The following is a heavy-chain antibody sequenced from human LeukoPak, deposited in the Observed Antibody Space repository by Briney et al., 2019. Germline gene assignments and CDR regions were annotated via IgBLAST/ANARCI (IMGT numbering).Heavy chain of an antibody. CDR2: IYYSGST. V-gene: IGHV4-59*01. J-gene: IGHJ3*02. Sequence: SETLSLTCTVSGGSLSSYYWSWIRQPPGKGLEWIGYIYYSGSTNYNPSLKSRVTISVDTSKNQFSLKLSSVAAADTAVYYCARCPPPGPATVAGTVRSAFDIWGQGTMVTVSS. CDR1: GGSLSSYY. CDR3: ARCPPPGPATVAGTVRSAFDI. D-gene: IGHD6-19*01.